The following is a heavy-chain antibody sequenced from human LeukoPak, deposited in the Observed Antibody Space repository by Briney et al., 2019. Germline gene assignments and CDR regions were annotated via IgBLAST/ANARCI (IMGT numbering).Heavy chain of an antibody. D-gene: IGHD1-20*01. J-gene: IGHJ5*02. CDR2: ICHSGST. CDR3: ASYNWNDNWFDP. Sequence: KPSETLSLTCAVSGGSISSGGYSWSWIRQPPGKGLEWIGYICHSGSTYYNPSLKSRVTISVDRSKNQFSLKLSSVTAADTAVYYCASYNWNDNWFDPWGQGTLVTVSS. V-gene: IGHV4-30-2*01. CDR1: GGSISSGGYS.